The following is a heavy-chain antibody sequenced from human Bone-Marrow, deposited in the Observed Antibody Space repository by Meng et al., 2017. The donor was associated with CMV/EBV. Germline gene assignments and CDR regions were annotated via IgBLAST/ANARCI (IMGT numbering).Heavy chain of an antibody. CDR3: ARLSYGEHYYYGMDV. CDR1: GFTFSDYY. D-gene: IGHD4-17*01. CDR2: ISSSGSTI. Sequence: GESLKISCAASGFTFSDYYMSWIRQAPGKGLEWVSYISSSGSTIYYADSVKGRFTISRDNAKNSLYLQMNSLRAEDTAVYYCARLSYGEHYYYGMDVSGQGTTVTVSS. V-gene: IGHV3-11*01. J-gene: IGHJ6*02.